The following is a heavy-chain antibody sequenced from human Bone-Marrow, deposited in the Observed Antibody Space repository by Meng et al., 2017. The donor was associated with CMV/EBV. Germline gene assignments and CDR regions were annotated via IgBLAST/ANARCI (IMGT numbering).Heavy chain of an antibody. CDR1: GFTFSSYS. J-gene: IGHJ1*01. D-gene: IGHD3-16*01. V-gene: IGHV3-21*01. CDR3: ARDRSGGGYGEYFQH. CDR2: ISSSSSYI. Sequence: LSCAASGFTFSSYSMNWVRRAPGKGLEWVSSISSSSSYIYYADSVKGRFTISRDNAKNSLYLQMNSLRAEDTAVYYCARDRSGGGYGEYFQHWGQGTLVTVSS.